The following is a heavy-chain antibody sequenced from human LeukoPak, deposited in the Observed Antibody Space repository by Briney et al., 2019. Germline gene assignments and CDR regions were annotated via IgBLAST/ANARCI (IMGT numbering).Heavy chain of an antibody. Sequence: GGSLRLSCAASGNYWMHWVRQAPGKGLVWVSHINSDGSWTSYADSVKGRFTISKDNAKNTVYLQMNSLRAEDMAVYYCVSFYETYWGRGTLVTVSS. CDR2: INSDGSWT. D-gene: IGHD2/OR15-2a*01. CDR1: GNYW. J-gene: IGHJ4*02. V-gene: IGHV3-74*01. CDR3: VSFYETY.